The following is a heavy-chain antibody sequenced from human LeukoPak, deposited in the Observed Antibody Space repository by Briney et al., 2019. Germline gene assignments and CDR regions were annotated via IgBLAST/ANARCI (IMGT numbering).Heavy chain of an antibody. Sequence: GESLKISCKGSGYSFTSYWIGWVRQVPGKGLEWMGPFYPGGSDTRYGPSFQGQVTISADKSTSTAYMQWSSLKASDTAMYYCARRSDFRGFDIWGQGTMVTVSS. J-gene: IGHJ3*02. CDR1: GYSFTSYW. CDR2: FYPGGSDT. V-gene: IGHV5-51*01. D-gene: IGHD4-11*01. CDR3: ARRSDFRGFDI.